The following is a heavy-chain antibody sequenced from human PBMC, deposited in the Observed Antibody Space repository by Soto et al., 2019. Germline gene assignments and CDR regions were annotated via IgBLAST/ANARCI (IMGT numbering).Heavy chain of an antibody. CDR2: IKSKTDGGTT. D-gene: IGHD3-22*01. Sequence: EVQLVESGGGLVKPGGSLRVSCAASGFTFSNAWMSWVRQAPGKGLEWVGRIKSKTDGGTTDYAAPVKGRFTISRDDSKNTLYLEMNSLKTEDTAVYYCTTDLGLQYYHDSSGYYSTFDYWGQGTLVTVSS. V-gene: IGHV3-15*01. J-gene: IGHJ4*02. CDR3: TTDLGLQYYHDSSGYYSTFDY. CDR1: GFTFSNAW.